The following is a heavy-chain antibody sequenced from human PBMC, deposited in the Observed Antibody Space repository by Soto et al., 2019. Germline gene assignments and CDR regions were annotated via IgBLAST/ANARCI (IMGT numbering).Heavy chain of an antibody. CDR3: VRDGTKTLRDWFDP. D-gene: IGHD1-1*01. CDR2: IYATGTT. Sequence: PETLSLTCTLSGASISGFYWSWIRKSAGTGLEWIGRIYATGTTDYNPSLTRRVMMSVDTSKKQFSLKLRSVAAADTAVYYCVRDGTKTLRDWFDPWGQGISVTVSS. J-gene: IGHJ5*02. V-gene: IGHV4-4*07. CDR1: GASISGFY.